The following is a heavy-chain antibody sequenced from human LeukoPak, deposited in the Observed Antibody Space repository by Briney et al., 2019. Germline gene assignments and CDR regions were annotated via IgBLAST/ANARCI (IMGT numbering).Heavy chain of an antibody. CDR1: GGSFSGYY. J-gene: IGHJ4*02. V-gene: IGHV4-34*01. Sequence: PSETLSLTCAVYGGSFSGYYWSWIRQPPGKGLEWIGEINHSGSTNYDPSLKSRVTISVDTSKNQFSLNLRSVAAADTAVYHCARGYCTNAACSLGPTQAWGQGILVTVSS. D-gene: IGHD2-8*01. CDR2: INHSGST. CDR3: ARGYCTNAACSLGPTQA.